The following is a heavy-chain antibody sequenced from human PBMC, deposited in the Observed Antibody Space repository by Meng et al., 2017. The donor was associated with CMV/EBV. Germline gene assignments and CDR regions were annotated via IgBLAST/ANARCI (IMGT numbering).Heavy chain of an antibody. Sequence: ERLQGSVPRLVTTSQTLSLTLTVSWCSFSSSDYYCSLIRQPPGKGLEWIGNIYYSGSTYYNPSLKSRVTISVDTSKNQFSLKLSSVTAADTAVYYCARAQYSSSCDYWGQGTLVTVSS. CDR1: WCSFSSSDYY. J-gene: IGHJ4*02. CDR3: ARAQYSSSCDY. D-gene: IGHD6-13*01. CDR2: IYYSGST. V-gene: IGHV4-30-4*08.